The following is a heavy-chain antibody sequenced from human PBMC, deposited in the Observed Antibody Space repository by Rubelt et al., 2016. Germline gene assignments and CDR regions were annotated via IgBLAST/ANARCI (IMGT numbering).Heavy chain of an antibody. V-gene: IGHV4-59*08. Sequence: PGKGLEWIGYIYYSGSTNYNPSLKSRGLTISLDTSKNQFSLKLSSLTAADTAVYYCAGGRMNGVGIWGQGTMVTVSS. CDR3: AGGRMNGVGI. J-gene: IGHJ3*02. CDR2: IYYSGST. D-gene: IGHD4-17*01.